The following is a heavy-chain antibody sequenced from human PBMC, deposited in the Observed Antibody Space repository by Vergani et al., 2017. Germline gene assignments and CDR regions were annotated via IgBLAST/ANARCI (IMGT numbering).Heavy chain of an antibody. V-gene: IGHV3-30*03. Sequence: VQLVESGGVVVQPGGSLTISCSAAGFPFSDYGVHWVRQAPGKGLEWVSVISYDGNKKNYADSVKGRFTISRDNSKNTLYLQMNSLRAEDTAVYYCARGASGDYVSSFDYWGQGTLVTVSS. CDR2: ISYDGNKK. CDR3: ARGASGDYVSSFDY. CDR1: GFPFSDYG. D-gene: IGHD4-17*01. J-gene: IGHJ4*02.